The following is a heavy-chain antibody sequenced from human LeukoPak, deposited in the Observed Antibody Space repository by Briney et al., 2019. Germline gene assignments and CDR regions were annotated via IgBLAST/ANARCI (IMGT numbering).Heavy chain of an antibody. CDR2: ISYDGSNK. CDR1: GFPFRNYG. Sequence: GGSLRLSCAASGFPFRNYGMHWVRQAPGKGLEWVAVISYDGSNKYYADSVKGRFTISRDNSKNTLYLQMNSLRAEDTAVYYCAKDRSTYYYDSSGYYPDAFDIWGQGTMVTVSP. CDR3: AKDRSTYYYDSSGYYPDAFDI. J-gene: IGHJ3*02. D-gene: IGHD3-22*01. V-gene: IGHV3-30*18.